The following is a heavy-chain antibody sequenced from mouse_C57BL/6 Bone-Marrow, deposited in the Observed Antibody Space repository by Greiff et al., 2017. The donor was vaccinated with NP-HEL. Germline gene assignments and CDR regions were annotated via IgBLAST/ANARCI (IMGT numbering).Heavy chain of an antibody. J-gene: IGHJ4*01. CDR3: AIDWLRAMDY. CDR2: INPYNGGT. D-gene: IGHD2-2*01. CDR1: GYTFTDYY. Sequence: VQLKQSGPVLVKPGASVKMSCKASGYTFTDYYMNWVKQSHGKSLEWIGVINPYNGGTSYNQKFKGKATLTVDKSSSTAYMELNSLTSEDSAVYYCAIDWLRAMDYWGQGTSVTVSS. V-gene: IGHV1-19*01.